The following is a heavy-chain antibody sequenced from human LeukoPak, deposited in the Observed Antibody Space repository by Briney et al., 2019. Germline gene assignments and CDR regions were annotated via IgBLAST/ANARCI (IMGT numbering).Heavy chain of an antibody. CDR2: IYHSGST. V-gene: IGHV4-38-2*01. J-gene: IGHJ5*02. CDR1: GYSISSGYY. CDR3: ARRDQRNWFDP. Sequence: PSETLSLTCAVSGYSISSGYYWGWLRQPPGKGLEWIGNIYHSGSTYCNPSLKSRVTISLDTSKNQFSLKLSSVTAADTAMYYCARRDQRNWFDPWGQGTLVTVSS. D-gene: IGHD2-2*01.